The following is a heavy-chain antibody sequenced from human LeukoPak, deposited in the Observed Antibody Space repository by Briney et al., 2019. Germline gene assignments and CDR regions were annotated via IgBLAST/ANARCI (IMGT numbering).Heavy chain of an antibody. V-gene: IGHV1-69*04. Sequence: SVKVSCKASGGTFSSYAISWVRQAPGQGLEWMGRIIPILGIANYAQKLQGRVTITADKSTSTAYMELSSLRSEDTAVYYCARAVREQRDYYYYYGMDVWGQGTTVTVSS. CDR2: IIPILGIA. CDR1: GGTFSSYA. D-gene: IGHD6-25*01. J-gene: IGHJ6*02. CDR3: ARAVREQRDYYYYYGMDV.